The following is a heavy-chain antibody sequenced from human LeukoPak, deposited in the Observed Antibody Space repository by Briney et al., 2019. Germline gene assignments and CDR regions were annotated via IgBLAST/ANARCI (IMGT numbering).Heavy chain of an antibody. J-gene: IGHJ6*02. Sequence: SETLSLTCTVSGGSISSSSYYWGWIRQPPGKGLEWIGSIYYSGSTYYSPSLKSRVTISVDTSKNQFSLKLSSVTAADTAVYYCAEVSHSSSLYGMDVWGQGTTVTVSS. CDR3: AEVSHSSSLYGMDV. D-gene: IGHD6-13*01. CDR1: GGSISSSSYY. V-gene: IGHV4-39*01. CDR2: IYYSGST.